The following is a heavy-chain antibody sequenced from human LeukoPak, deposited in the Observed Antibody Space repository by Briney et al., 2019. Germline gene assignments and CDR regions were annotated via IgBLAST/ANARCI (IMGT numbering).Heavy chain of an antibody. CDR2: INPSGGTT. CDR1: GYSFTSYY. Sequence: SVKVSCKASGYSFTSYYMHWVRQAPGQGLEWMGVINPSGGTTSYAQKFQGRVTITRDTSTSTVYMELSSLRSEDTAVYYCARGTGIAAAVTSLFQYWGQGTLVTVSS. V-gene: IGHV1-46*01. CDR3: ARGTGIAAAVTSLFQY. D-gene: IGHD6-13*01. J-gene: IGHJ1*01.